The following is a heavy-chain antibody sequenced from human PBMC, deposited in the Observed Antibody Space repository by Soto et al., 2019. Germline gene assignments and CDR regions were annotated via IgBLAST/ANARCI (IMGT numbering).Heavy chain of an antibody. Sequence: QVQLQESGPGLVKPSQTLSLSCSVSGSRVTSGEYHWTWVRQAPGKGLEWIGYVSHIETSYYSPALKSRVSISLDISMNQFSLSLESVTAADTAVYFCAGYGVGDREDCWGQGTLVIVSS. CDR3: AGYGVGDREDC. J-gene: IGHJ4*02. CDR2: VSHIETS. CDR1: GSRVTSGEYH. V-gene: IGHV4-30-4*01. D-gene: IGHD4-17*01.